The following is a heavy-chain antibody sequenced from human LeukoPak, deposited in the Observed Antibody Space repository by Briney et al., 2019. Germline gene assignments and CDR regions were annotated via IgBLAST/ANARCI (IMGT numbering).Heavy chain of an antibody. V-gene: IGHV1-46*01. CDR1: GYTFTSYY. Sequence: ASVKVSCKASGYTFTSYYMHWVRQAPGQGLEWMGIINPSGGSTSYARKFQGRVTMTRDTSTSTVYMELSSLRSEDTAVYYCARSGYCTNGVCYLYYFDYWGQGTLVTVSS. CDR3: ARSGYCTNGVCYLYYFDY. J-gene: IGHJ4*02. D-gene: IGHD2-8*01. CDR2: INPSGGST.